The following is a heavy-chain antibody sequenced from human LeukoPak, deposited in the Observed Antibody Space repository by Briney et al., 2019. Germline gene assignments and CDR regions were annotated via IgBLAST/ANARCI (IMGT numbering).Heavy chain of an antibody. Sequence: GGSLRLSCSASGFTFSSYSMNWVRQAPGKGLEWVSYISSSSSIIYYADSVKGRFTISRDNAKNSLYLQMNSLRAEDTAVYYCARDYYDSSGYSDYWGQGTLVTVSS. CDR3: ARDYYDSSGYSDY. CDR2: ISSSSSII. J-gene: IGHJ4*02. V-gene: IGHV3-48*04. D-gene: IGHD3-22*01. CDR1: GFTFSSYS.